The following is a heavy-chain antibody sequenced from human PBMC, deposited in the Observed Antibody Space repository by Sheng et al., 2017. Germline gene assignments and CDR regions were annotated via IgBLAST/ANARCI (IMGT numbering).Heavy chain of an antibody. CDR2: IRYDGSNK. CDR1: GFTFSSYG. V-gene: IGHV3-30*02. Sequence: QVQLVESGGGVVQPGGSLRLSCAASGFTFSSYGMHWVRQAPGKGLEWVAFIRYDGSNKYYADSVKGRFTISRDNSKNTLYLQMNSLRAEDTAVYYCAKDGYYGSGSYVWPHYYYYYMDVWGKGTTVTVSS. J-gene: IGHJ6*03. D-gene: IGHD3-10*01. CDR3: AKDGYYGSGSYVWPHYYYYYMDV.